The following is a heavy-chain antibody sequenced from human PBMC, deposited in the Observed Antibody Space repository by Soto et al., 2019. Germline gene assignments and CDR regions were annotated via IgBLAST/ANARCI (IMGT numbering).Heavy chain of an antibody. CDR2: IYWDDDK. D-gene: IGHD4-17*01. J-gene: IGHJ4*02. Sequence: KESGPTLVKPTQTLTLTCTFSGFSLSPSKVGVGWIRQPPGKALEWLVFIYWDDDKRYSPSLKSRLTITKDTSKNQVVLTMTNMDPVDTATYYCARTKGSTVTYYFDYWGQGTLVTVSS. V-gene: IGHV2-5*02. CDR3: ARTKGSTVTYYFDY. CDR1: GFSLSPSKVG.